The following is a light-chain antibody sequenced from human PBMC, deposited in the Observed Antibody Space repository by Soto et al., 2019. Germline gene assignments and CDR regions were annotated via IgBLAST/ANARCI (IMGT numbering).Light chain of an antibody. CDR1: QSVSSSA. CDR2: GAS. Sequence: EIFLTQSPSSLSLSPVERATLSCRASQSVSSSALAWYQQKPGQAPRRLIYGASSRATGIPDRFSGSGSGTDFTLTISRLEPEDFAVYYCQYYGTSPQTFGQGTKV. J-gene: IGKJ1*01. V-gene: IGKV3-20*01. CDR3: QYYGTSPQT.